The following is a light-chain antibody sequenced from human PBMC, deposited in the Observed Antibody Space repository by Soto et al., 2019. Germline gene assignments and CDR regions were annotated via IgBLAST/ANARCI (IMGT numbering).Light chain of an antibody. CDR1: QNVNSN. V-gene: IGKV3-15*01. J-gene: IGKJ1*01. CDR3: HHYNNWPRT. Sequence: EIVMTQSPASLSVSPGERATLSCRASQNVNSNLAWYQQKPGQAPRFLTYGASTRATGIPARFSGSGSGTEFTLTISSLQSEDFAVYYCHHYNNWPRTFGQGTKV. CDR2: GAS.